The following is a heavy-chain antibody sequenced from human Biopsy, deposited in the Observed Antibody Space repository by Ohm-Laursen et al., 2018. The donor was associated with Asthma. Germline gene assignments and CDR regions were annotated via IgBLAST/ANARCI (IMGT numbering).Heavy chain of an antibody. D-gene: IGHD3-10*01. CDR2: ISYDGREK. CDR1: GFAFGNYA. Sequence: SLRLSCAASGFAFGNYAMYWVRQAPGKGPEWVALISYDGREKGYVDSVKGRFTISRDNFRNTLYVEMSSLRPEDSATYYCAKDRFDGSVTSHYYYYGIDVWGQGTAVNVSS. J-gene: IGHJ6*02. V-gene: IGHV3-30*18. CDR3: AKDRFDGSVTSHYYYYGIDV.